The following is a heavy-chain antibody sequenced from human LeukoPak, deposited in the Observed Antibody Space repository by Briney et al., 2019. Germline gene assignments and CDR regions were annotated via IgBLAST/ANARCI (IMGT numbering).Heavy chain of an antibody. CDR2: IIPIFGTA. J-gene: IGHJ4*02. CDR1: GGTFISYA. V-gene: IGHV1-69*05. D-gene: IGHD4-23*01. CDR3: ARGPYGGNPYFDY. Sequence: SVKVSCKASGGTFISYAISWVRQAPGQGLEWMGGIIPIFGTANYAQKFQGRVTITTDESTSTAYMELSSLRSEDTAVYYCARGPYGGNPYFDYWGQGTLVTVSS.